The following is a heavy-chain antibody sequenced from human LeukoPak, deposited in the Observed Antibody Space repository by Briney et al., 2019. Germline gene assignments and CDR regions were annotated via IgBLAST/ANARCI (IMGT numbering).Heavy chain of an antibody. CDR3: ARVGYYYDSSGQY. V-gene: IGHV4-38-2*02. D-gene: IGHD3-22*01. CDR1: GYSISSGYY. J-gene: IGHJ4*02. Sequence: PSETLSLTCTVSGYSISSGYYWGWIRQPPGKGLEWIGSIYHSGSTYYNPSLKSRVTISVDTSKNQFSLKLSSVTAADTAVYYCARVGYYYDSSGQYWGQGALVTVSS. CDR2: IYHSGST.